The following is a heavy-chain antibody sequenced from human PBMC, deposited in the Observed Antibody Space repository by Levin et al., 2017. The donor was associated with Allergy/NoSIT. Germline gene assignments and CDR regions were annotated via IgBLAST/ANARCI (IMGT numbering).Heavy chain of an antibody. J-gene: IGHJ6*02. CDR1: GFTFSSFA. V-gene: IGHV3-30*18. CDR3: AKTATAGLRYYYGLDV. Sequence: GGSLRLSCAASGFTFSSFAMHWVRQAPGKGLESVAVISYDGSNKYYEDAVKGRFSISRDNSKNTLYLEMDILRVEDTAIYYCAKTATAGLRYYYGLDVWCQGTTVTVSS. CDR2: ISYDGSNK. D-gene: IGHD2-21*02.